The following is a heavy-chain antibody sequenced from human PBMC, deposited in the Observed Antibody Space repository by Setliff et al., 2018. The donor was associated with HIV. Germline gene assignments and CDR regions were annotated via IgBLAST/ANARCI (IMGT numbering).Heavy chain of an antibody. CDR1: GGTFSSYA. Sequence: SVKVSCKASGGTFSSYAINWVRQAPGQGLEWMGGIIPMFGTRNYAQKFQGRVTITTDESTSTAYMELSSLRSEDTALYYCARGRPIAARYYFDYWGQGTLVTVSS. V-gene: IGHV1-69*05. CDR3: ARGRPIAARYYFDY. CDR2: IIPMFGTR. J-gene: IGHJ4*02. D-gene: IGHD6-13*01.